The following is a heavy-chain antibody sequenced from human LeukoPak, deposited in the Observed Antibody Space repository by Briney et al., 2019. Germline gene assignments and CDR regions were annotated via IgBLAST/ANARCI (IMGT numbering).Heavy chain of an antibody. CDR3: AKDPRDFWSGFNYFDY. J-gene: IGHJ4*02. D-gene: IGHD3-3*01. Sequence: GGSLRLSCAASGFTFTTYAMSWVRQAPGKGLEWVSAISGSGGRTYYADSVKGRFTISRDNSKNTPYLQMNSLRAEDTAVYYCAKDPRDFWSGFNYFDYWGQGTLVTVSS. V-gene: IGHV3-23*01. CDR1: GFTFTTYA. CDR2: ISGSGGRT.